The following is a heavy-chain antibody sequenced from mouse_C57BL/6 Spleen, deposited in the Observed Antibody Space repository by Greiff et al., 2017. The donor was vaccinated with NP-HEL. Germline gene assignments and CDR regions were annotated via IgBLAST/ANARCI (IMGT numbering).Heavy chain of an antibody. V-gene: IGHV1-81*01. Sequence: QVQLQQSGAELARPGASVKLSCKASGYTFTSYGISWVKQRPGQGLEWIGEIYPRSGNTYYNEKFKGKATLTADKSSSTAYMELRSLTSEDSAVYFCARSHRYAMDYWGQGTSVTVSS. J-gene: IGHJ4*01. CDR2: IYPRSGNT. D-gene: IGHD2-14*01. CDR3: ARSHRYAMDY. CDR1: GYTFTSYG.